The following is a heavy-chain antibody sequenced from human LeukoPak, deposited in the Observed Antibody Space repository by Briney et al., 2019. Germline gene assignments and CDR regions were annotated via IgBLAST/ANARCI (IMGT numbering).Heavy chain of an antibody. CDR2: ISSSSSTI. Sequence: GGSLRLSCAASGFTFSSYSMNWVRQAPGKGLEWVSYISSSSSTIYYADSVKGRFTISRDNAKNSLYLQMNSLRAEDTAVYYCARDPRVGATTWGWNYWGQGTLVTVSS. J-gene: IGHJ4*02. CDR3: ARDPRVGATTWGWNY. CDR1: GFTFSSYS. V-gene: IGHV3-48*01. D-gene: IGHD1-26*01.